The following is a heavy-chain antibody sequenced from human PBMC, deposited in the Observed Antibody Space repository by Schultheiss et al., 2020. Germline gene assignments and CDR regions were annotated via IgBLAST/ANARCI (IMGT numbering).Heavy chain of an antibody. CDR3: ARVGGAGRAMVYDY. V-gene: IGHV1-69*02. CDR2: IIPILGIA. J-gene: IGHJ4*02. CDR1: GGTFSSYT. D-gene: IGHD5-18*01. Sequence: SVKVSCKASGGTFSSYTISWVRQAPGQGLEWMGRIIPILGIANYAQKFQGRVTITADKSTSTAYMELSSLRSEDTAVYYCARVGGAGRAMVYDYWGQGTLVTGSS.